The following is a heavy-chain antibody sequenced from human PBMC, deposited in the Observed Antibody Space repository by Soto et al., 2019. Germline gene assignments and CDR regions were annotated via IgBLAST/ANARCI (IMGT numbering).Heavy chain of an antibody. CDR3: AKDGVSYNLYYASYFDY. J-gene: IGHJ4*02. Sequence: EVQLVESGGGLVQPGRSLRLSCAASGFTFDDYAMHWVRQAPGKGLEWVSGISWNSGSIGYADSVKGRFTISRDNAKNSLYLQMNSLSAEDTALYYCAKDGVSYNLYYASYFDYWGQGTLVTVSS. V-gene: IGHV3-9*01. CDR2: ISWNSGSI. CDR1: GFTFDDYA. D-gene: IGHD1-7*01.